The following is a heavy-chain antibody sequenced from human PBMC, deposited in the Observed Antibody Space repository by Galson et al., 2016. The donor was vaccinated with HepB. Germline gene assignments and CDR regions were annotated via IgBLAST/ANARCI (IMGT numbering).Heavy chain of an antibody. Sequence: ETLSLTCTVSGGSISSSYYWAWIRQPPEKGLEWIASIYYSGTSYYKPSLASRVTISVDTSKSQFSLKVRSVTAADTAVYYCARHAGTSYENYYMDVWGRGTTVAVSS. CDR3: ARHAGTSYENYYMDV. D-gene: IGHD1-7*01. CDR1: GGSISSSYY. J-gene: IGHJ6*03. CDR2: IYYSGTS. V-gene: IGHV4-39*01.